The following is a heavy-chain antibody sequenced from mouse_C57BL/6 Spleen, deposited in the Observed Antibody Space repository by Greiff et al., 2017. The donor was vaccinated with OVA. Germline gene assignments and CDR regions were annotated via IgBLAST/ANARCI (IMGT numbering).Heavy chain of an antibody. CDR1: GFSLTIYG. V-gene: IGHV2-2*01. Sequence: QVQLKESGPGLVQPSQSLSITCTVSGFSLTIYGVHWVRQSPGKGLEWLGVIWSGGSTDYNAAFISRLSISKDNSKSQVFFKMNSLQAYDTAIYYCARATSYYFDYWGHGTTLTVSS. J-gene: IGHJ2*01. CDR3: ARATSYYFDY. D-gene: IGHD1-1*01. CDR2: IWSGGST.